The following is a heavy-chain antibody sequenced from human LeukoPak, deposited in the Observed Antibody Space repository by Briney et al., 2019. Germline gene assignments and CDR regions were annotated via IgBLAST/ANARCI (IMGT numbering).Heavy chain of an antibody. V-gene: IGHV3-72*01. J-gene: IGHJ4*02. CDR1: GFTFSDHF. CDR2: TRNKANDYTT. Sequence: GGSLRLSCAASGFTFSDHFMDWVRQAPGKGLEWVGRTRNKANDYTTEYAASVRGRFTIVRDDSRNSLYLQMNSLQTEDTAVYYCARERNSGSYFLGSFDCWGQGTLVTVSS. D-gene: IGHD1-26*01. CDR3: ARERNSGSYFLGSFDC.